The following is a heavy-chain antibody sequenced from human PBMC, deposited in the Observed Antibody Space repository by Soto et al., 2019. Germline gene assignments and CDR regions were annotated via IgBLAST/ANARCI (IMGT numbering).Heavy chain of an antibody. V-gene: IGHV4-4*02. CDR1: GGSISSSNW. CDR2: SYHSGST. J-gene: IGHJ4*02. Sequence: QVQLQESGPGLVKPSGTLSLTCAVSGGSISSSNWWSWVRQPPGKGLEWIGESYHSGSTNYNPSLKSRVTISVDKSKNQFSLKLSSVTAADTAVYYCERVGLSWFGEEYYFDYWGQGTLVTVSS. D-gene: IGHD3-10*01. CDR3: ERVGLSWFGEEYYFDY.